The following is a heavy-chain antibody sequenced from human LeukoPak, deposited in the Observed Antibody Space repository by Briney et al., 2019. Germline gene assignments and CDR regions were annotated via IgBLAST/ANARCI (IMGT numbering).Heavy chain of an antibody. D-gene: IGHD3-16*01. CDR2: ISRYSPYI. J-gene: IGHJ4*02. Sequence: GGSLRLSCAASGFTFSSFKMTWGRQAPGKGPEWGASISRYSPYIYCGDSMKGRVTVSRDNAKSLLFLHMGSVRPYDTAVYYCARDFAGGEYFDSWGQGALVSVSS. CDR1: GFTFSSFK. CDR3: ARDFAGGEYFDS. V-gene: IGHV3-21*06.